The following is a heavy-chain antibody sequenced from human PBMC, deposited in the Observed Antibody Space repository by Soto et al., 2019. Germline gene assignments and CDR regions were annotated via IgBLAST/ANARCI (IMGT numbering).Heavy chain of an antibody. CDR3: AKARCITTNCYVPDY. Sequence: EVQLLASGGGLVQPGGSLRLSCVASGFTFSTYTMSWVRQAPGKGLEWVSVISASGGSPSYADSVQGRFSISRDNAKNTLYLQMNSLRGEDTAMYYCAKARCITTNCYVPDYWGQGTMVTVSS. CDR1: GFTFSTYT. CDR2: ISASGGSP. V-gene: IGHV3-23*01. J-gene: IGHJ4*02. D-gene: IGHD3-10*01.